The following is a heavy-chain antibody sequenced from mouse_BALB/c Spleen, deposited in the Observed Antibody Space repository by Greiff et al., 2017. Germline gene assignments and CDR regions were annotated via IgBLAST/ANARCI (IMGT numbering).Heavy chain of an antibody. D-gene: IGHD1-1*01. J-gene: IGHJ3*01. CDR1: GFTFSSYG. Sequence: EVMLVESGGDLVKPGGSLKLSCAASGFTFSSYGMSWVRQTPDKRLEWVATISSGGSYTYYPDTVTGRFTISRDNAKNTLYLEMSSLRSEDTAMYYCARDYYGSSYVFAYWGQGTLVTVSA. V-gene: IGHV5-6*02. CDR2: ISSGGSYT. CDR3: ARDYYGSSYVFAY.